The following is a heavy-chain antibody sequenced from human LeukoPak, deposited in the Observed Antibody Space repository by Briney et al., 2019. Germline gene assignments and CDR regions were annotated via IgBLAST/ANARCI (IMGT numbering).Heavy chain of an antibody. D-gene: IGHD6-13*01. CDR1: GGSISSGDYY. Sequence: PSQTLSLTCTVSGGSISSGDYYWSWIRQPPGKGLEWIGYIYYSGSTYYNPSLKSRVTISVDTSKNQFSLKLCSVTAADTAVYYCARGYSSSWYDSPFFDYWGQGTLVTVSS. V-gene: IGHV4-30-4*01. CDR2: IYYSGST. CDR3: ARGYSSSWYDSPFFDY. J-gene: IGHJ4*02.